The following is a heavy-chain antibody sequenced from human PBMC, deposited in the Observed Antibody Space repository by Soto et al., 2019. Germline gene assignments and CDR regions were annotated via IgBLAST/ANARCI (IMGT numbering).Heavy chain of an antibody. Sequence: QLQLQESGSGLVKPSQTLSLTCAVSGGSISSGGYSWSWIRQPPGKGLEWIGYIYHSGSPYYNPSPXSXXTIAVDRSKNQFSLKLSSVTAADTAVYYCASVPDYWGQGTLVTVSS. CDR1: GGSISSGGYS. CDR3: ASVPDY. J-gene: IGHJ4*02. CDR2: IYHSGSP. V-gene: IGHV4-30-2*01.